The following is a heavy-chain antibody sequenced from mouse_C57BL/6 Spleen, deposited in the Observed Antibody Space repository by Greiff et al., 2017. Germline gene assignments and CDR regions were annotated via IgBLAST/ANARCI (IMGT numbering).Heavy chain of an antibody. CDR2: ISDGGSYT. CDR1: GFTFSSYA. J-gene: IGHJ2*01. D-gene: IGHD4-1*01. Sequence: EVQLVESGGGLVKPGGSLKLSCAASGFTFSSYAMSWVRQTPEKRLEWVATISDGGSYTYYPDNVKGRFTISRDNAKNNLYLQMSHLKSEDTAMYYCAREGGTRYYFDYWGQGTTLTVSS. CDR3: AREGGTRYYFDY. V-gene: IGHV5-4*01.